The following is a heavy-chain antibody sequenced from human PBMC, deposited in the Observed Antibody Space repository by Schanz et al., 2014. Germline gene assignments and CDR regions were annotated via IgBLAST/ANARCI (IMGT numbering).Heavy chain of an antibody. V-gene: IGHV3-30-3*01. Sequence: QVQLVESGGGVVQPGRSLRLSCAASGFTFSSYAMHWVRQAPGKGLEWVAVISYDGRNKYYADSVKGRFTISRDNSKNTLYLQMNSLSADDTAVFYCAKGMGYCSGGTCYDYYYYGVDVWGQGTTXTVSS. D-gene: IGHD2-15*01. CDR2: ISYDGRNK. J-gene: IGHJ6*02. CDR3: AKGMGYCSGGTCYDYYYYGVDV. CDR1: GFTFSSYA.